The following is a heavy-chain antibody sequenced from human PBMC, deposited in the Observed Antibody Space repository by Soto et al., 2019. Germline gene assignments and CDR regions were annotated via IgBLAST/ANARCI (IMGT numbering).Heavy chain of an antibody. D-gene: IGHD3-10*01. J-gene: IGHJ6*02. CDR3: ARAPRITMVRGVSIYYYYYGMDV. Sequence: SETLSLTCAVYGGSFSGYYWSWIRQPPGKGLEWIAEINHSGSTNYNPSLKSRVTISVDTSKNQFSLKLSSVTAADTAVYYCARAPRITMVRGVSIYYYYYGMDVWGQGTTVTVSS. V-gene: IGHV4-34*01. CDR1: GGSFSGYY. CDR2: INHSGST.